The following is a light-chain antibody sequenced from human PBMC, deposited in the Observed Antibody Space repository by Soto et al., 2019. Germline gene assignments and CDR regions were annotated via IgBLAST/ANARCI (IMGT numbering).Light chain of an antibody. J-gene: IGLJ3*02. CDR3: NSYAGSNNWV. CDR1: SSDVGGYNY. Sequence: QPALTQPASVSGSPGQSITISCTGTSSDVGGYNYVSWYQQHPGKAPKLMIYEVSKRPSGVPDRFSGSKSGNTASLTVSGLQAEDEEDYYCNSYAGSNNWVFGGGTKLTVL. V-gene: IGLV2-8*01. CDR2: EVS.